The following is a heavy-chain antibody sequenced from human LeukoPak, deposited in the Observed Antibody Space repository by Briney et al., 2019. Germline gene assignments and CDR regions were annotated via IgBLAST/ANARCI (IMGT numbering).Heavy chain of an antibody. V-gene: IGHV1-8*02. J-gene: IGHJ4*02. CDR2: MNPNSGNT. Sequence: ASVKVSCKASGYTFTGYYMHWVRQAPGQGLEWMGWMNPNSGNTGYAQKFQGRVTMTRNTSISTAYMELSSLRSEDTAVYYCARVSDYGDQDVRGDYWGQGTLVTVSS. CDR1: GYTFTGYY. D-gene: IGHD4-17*01. CDR3: ARVSDYGDQDVRGDY.